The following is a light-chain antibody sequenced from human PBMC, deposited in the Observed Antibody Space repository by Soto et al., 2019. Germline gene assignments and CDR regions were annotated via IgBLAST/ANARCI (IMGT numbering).Light chain of an antibody. CDR3: LLYYGDARV. CDR2: DTS. CDR1: TGAVTSGYY. Sequence: QAVVTQEPSLTVSPGGTVTLTCASSTGAVTSGYYPNWFQQKPGQAPRALIYDTSNRHSWTPARFSGSLLGGKAALTLSGVQPEVEAEYYCLLYYGDARVFGGGTKLTVL. J-gene: IGLJ2*01. V-gene: IGLV7-43*01.